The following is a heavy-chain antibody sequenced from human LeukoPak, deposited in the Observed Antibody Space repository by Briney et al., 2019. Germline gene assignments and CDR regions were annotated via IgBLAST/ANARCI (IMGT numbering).Heavy chain of an antibody. J-gene: IGHJ5*02. Sequence: GASVKVSCKASGGTFSSYGISWVRQAPGQGLVWMGRIIPMLGISNYSQKFQGRATITADKSTTTAFMELRSLRSEDTAVYYCARDLGSGYDKFDPWGQGTLVTVSS. CDR2: IIPMLGIS. CDR3: ARDLGSGYDKFDP. CDR1: GGTFSSYG. D-gene: IGHD5-12*01. V-gene: IGHV1-69*04.